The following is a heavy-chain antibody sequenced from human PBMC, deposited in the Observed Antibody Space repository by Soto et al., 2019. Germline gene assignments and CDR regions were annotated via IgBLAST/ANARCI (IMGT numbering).Heavy chain of an antibody. D-gene: IGHD3-3*01. J-gene: IGHJ4*02. CDR1: GVPLCRPR. Sequence: GGLETSSAAPGVPLCRPRRPWGPQAPGKGLVWVSRINSDGSSTSYADSAKGRFTISRDNAKNTLYLQMNSLRAEDTAVYYCAPSGYYYYFDYWGQGTLVTVSS. CDR3: APSGYYYYFDY. CDR2: INSDGSST. V-gene: IGHV3-74*01.